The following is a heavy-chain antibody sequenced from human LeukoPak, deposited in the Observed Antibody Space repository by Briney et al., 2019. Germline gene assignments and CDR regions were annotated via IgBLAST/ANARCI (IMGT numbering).Heavy chain of an antibody. J-gene: IGHJ5*02. CDR1: GFTVNNNY. Sequence: PGGSLRLSCAASGFTVNNNYVSWVRQAPGKGLEWVSVIYGGGSTYYADSVKGRFTISRDNSKNTVYLQMNSLRAEDAAVYYCARAQRSSNWFDPWGQGTLVTVSS. CDR2: IYGGGST. D-gene: IGHD5-24*01. CDR3: ARAQRSSNWFDP. V-gene: IGHV3-53*01.